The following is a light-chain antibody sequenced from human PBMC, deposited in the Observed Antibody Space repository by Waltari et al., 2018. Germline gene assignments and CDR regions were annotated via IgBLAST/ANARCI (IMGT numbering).Light chain of an antibody. CDR2: KAS. J-gene: IGKJ1*01. Sequence: DIQMTQSPSTLSASVGDRVTITCRASESISSWLAWYQQKPGKAPNLLIYKASRLESGVPSRFSGSGSGTEFTLTISNLQPEDFATYYYQQFNSYPWTFGQGTKVDIK. CDR3: QQFNSYPWT. CDR1: ESISSW. V-gene: IGKV1-5*03.